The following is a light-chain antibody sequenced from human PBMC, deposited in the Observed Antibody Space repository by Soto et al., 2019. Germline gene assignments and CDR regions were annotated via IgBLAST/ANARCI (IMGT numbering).Light chain of an antibody. J-gene: IGLJ1*01. CDR1: SSDVGGYNY. V-gene: IGLV2-11*01. CDR2: DVS. CDR3: CSYAGSYTFDI. Sequence: QSALTQPRSVSGSLGQSVTISCTGTSSDVGGYNYVSWYQQHPGKAPKLMIYDVSKRPSGVPDRFSGSKSGNTASLTISGLLAEDDDDYYCCSYAGSYTFDIFGTGTKVTVL.